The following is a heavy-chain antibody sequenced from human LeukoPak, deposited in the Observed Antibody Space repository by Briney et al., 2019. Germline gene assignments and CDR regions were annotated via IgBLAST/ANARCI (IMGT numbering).Heavy chain of an antibody. V-gene: IGHV3-23*01. Sequence: GGSLRLSCAASGFTFSSYAMSWVRQAPGKGLEWVSAISGSGGSTYYADSVKGRFTISRDNSKNTLYLQMNSLRAEDTAVYYCAEDVTWDSSSWYNYWGQGTLVTVSS. J-gene: IGHJ4*02. CDR3: AEDVTWDSSSWYNY. D-gene: IGHD6-13*01. CDR2: ISGSGGST. CDR1: GFTFSSYA.